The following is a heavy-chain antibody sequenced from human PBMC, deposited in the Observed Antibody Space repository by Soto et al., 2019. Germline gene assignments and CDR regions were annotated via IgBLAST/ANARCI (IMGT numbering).Heavy chain of an antibody. D-gene: IGHD3-3*01. CDR3: ARVRRDGFSHWYCDI. V-gene: IGHV4-31*03. Sequence: QVQLQESGPGLVKTSQTLSLTCTVSGGSISSGGYYWSWIRQHPGKGLEWIGYIYNSGSNYYNPSLKSRVTISVDTSKNQFSLKLSSVTAADTAVYYGARVRRDGFSHWYCDIWGRGTLVTVSS. CDR1: GGSISSGGYY. CDR2: IYNSGSN. J-gene: IGHJ2*01.